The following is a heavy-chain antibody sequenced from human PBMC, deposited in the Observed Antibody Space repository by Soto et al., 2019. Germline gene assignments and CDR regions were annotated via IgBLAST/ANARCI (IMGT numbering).Heavy chain of an antibody. V-gene: IGHV3-23*01. D-gene: IGHD3-9*01. CDR2: ISDGGGTT. Sequence: GGSLRLSCAASGFTFSSYAMSWVRQAPGKGLEWVSSISDGGGTTYYADSVKGRFTISRDNSKNTLYLQMNSLRAEDTAVYYCATLTKYDILTGYYPCWGQGTLVTVSS. CDR1: GFTFSSYA. J-gene: IGHJ4*02. CDR3: ATLTKYDILTGYYPC.